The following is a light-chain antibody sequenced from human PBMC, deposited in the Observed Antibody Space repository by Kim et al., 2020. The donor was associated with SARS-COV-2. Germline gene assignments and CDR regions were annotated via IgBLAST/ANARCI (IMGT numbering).Light chain of an antibody. CDR1: SSSIGSNP. CDR2: RSN. Sequence: QAVVTQPPSASGTSGQRVTISCSGSSSSIGSNPVNWYQQVPGTAPKLLIYRSNQRPSGVPDRFSGSKSGTSASLAISGLQSEDEADYYCVAWDGSLSAWVFGGGTKVTVL. V-gene: IGLV1-44*01. J-gene: IGLJ3*02. CDR3: VAWDGSLSAWV.